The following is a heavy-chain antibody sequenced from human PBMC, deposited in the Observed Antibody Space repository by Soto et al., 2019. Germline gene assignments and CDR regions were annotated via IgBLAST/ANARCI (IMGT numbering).Heavy chain of an antibody. V-gene: IGHV1-46*01. CDR3: ARDGRYSYGAYYFDC. Sequence: ASVKVSCKASGCTFTTYYMHWVRQAPGQGLEWMGIINPSGGGTNYAQKFQDRVTMTRDTSTSTVYMQLSSLRSEDTAVYYCARDGRYSYGAYYFDCWGQGTLVTVSS. CDR2: INPSGGGT. CDR1: GCTFTTYY. D-gene: IGHD5-18*01. J-gene: IGHJ4*02.